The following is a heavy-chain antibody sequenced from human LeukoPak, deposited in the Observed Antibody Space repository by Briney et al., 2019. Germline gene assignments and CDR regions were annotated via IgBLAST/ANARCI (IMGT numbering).Heavy chain of an antibody. V-gene: IGHV3-23*01. Sequence: GGSLTLSCAASGFTFSNYDMSWVRQPPGKGLDWVSNISQSDSSTYYADSVKGRFTISRDNSKNALYLQRSSLRAEDTAGYFCAKRGSREDYWVQGSLV. CDR2: ISQSDSST. CDR3: AKRGSREDY. D-gene: IGHD2-15*01. CDR1: GFTFSNYD. J-gene: IGHJ4*02.